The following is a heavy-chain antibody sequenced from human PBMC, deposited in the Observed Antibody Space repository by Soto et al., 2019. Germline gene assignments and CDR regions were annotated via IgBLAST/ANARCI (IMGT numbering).Heavy chain of an antibody. V-gene: IGHV1-69*13. D-gene: IGHD2-15*01. Sequence: SVKVSCKASGGTFSSYAISWARQAPGQGLEWMGGIIPIFGTANYAQKFQGRVTITADESTSTAYMELSSLRSEDTAVYYCAGVVVVAATRRWFDPWGQGTLVTVSS. J-gene: IGHJ5*02. CDR3: AGVVVVAATRRWFDP. CDR1: GGTFSSYA. CDR2: IIPIFGTA.